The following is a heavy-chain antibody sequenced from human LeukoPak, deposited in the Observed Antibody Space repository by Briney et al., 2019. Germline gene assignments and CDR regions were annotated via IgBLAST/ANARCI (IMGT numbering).Heavy chain of an antibody. V-gene: IGHV1-2*02. D-gene: IGHD3-9*01. CDR2: INPNSGGT. J-gene: IGHJ3*02. Sequence: ASVKVSCKASGYTFTGYYMHWVRQAPGQGLEWMGWINPNSGGTNYAQKFQGRVTMTRDTSISTAYMELSRLRSDDTAVYYCARREGYVILTGPDGAFDIWGQGTMVAVSS. CDR1: GYTFTGYY. CDR3: ARREGYVILTGPDGAFDI.